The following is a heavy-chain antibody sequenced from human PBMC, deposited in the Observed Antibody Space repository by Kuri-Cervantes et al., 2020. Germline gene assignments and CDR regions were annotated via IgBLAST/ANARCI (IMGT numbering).Heavy chain of an antibody. J-gene: IGHJ6*03. CDR2: IKEDGSEK. D-gene: IGHD2-15*01. CDR3: AREVALANYYYYYMDV. V-gene: IGHV3-7*01. CDR1: GFTFSSYW. Sequence: GGSLRLSCAASGFTFSSYWMTWVRQAPGKGLEWVANIKEDGSEKYYVDSVKGRFTVSRDNAKNSLYLQMNNLRAEDTAVYYCAREVALANYYYYYMDVWGKGTTVTDSS.